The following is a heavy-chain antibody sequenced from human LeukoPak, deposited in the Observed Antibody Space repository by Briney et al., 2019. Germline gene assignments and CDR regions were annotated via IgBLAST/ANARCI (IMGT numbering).Heavy chain of an antibody. CDR2: ITWNSGSI. CDR1: GGCFGGYS. CDR3: AKGVPAGRTYYYYAMDV. D-gene: IGHD2-2*01. J-gene: IGHJ6*02. V-gene: IGHV3-9*01. Sequence: PWGSLRLSCTASGGCFGGYSMHWVRQAPGPGLERVSGITWNSGSIGYEDSVRGRFTISRDNAKNSLYLQMNSLRPEATALYYCAKGVPAGRTYYYYAMDVWGQGTTVTVSS.